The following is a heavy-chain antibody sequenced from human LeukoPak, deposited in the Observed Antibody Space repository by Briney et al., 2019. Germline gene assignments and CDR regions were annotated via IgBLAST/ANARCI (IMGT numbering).Heavy chain of an antibody. J-gene: IGHJ4*02. D-gene: IGHD2-2*01. CDR1: GFTFSDYY. CDR2: ISSSGSTI. Sequence: GGSLRLSCAASGFTFSDYYMSWIRQAPGKGLEWVSYISSSGSTIYYADSVKGRFTISRDNAKNSLYLQMNSLRAEDTAVYYCARSPVVPAAIAHYFDYWGQGTLVTVSS. V-gene: IGHV3-11*04. CDR3: ARSPVVPAAIAHYFDY.